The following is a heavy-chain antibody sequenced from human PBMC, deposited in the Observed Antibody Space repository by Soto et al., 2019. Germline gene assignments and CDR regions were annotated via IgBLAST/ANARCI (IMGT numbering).Heavy chain of an antibody. Sequence: QVQLVQSGAEVKKPGASVKVSCKASGYTFTSYGIRWVRQAAGQGLEWMGWISDYNGNTNYAQKLQGRVTMTTDTSTSTAYIERRSLRCDDTAVYYCGRDPPPIDVWGQGTTVTVSS. CDR1: GYTFTSYG. J-gene: IGHJ6*02. V-gene: IGHV1-18*01. CDR2: ISDYNGNT. CDR3: GRDPPPIDV.